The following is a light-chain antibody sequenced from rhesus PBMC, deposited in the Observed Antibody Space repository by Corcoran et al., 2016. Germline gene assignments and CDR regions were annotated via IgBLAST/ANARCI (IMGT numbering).Light chain of an antibody. CDR3: QQYSSRPLT. Sequence: DIQMTQSPSSLSASVGETVTITCRASQGISSWLAWYQPKPGKAPKLLIYKASRLQSGVPSRFSGSGSGTDFTLTLSRLQSEDFATSYCQQYSSRPLTFGGGTKVELK. CDR2: KAS. J-gene: IGKJ4*01. CDR1: QGISSW. V-gene: IGKV1-22*01.